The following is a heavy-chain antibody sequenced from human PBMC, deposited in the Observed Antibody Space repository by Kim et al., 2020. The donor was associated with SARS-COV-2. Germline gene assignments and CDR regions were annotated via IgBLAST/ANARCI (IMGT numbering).Heavy chain of an antibody. J-gene: IGHJ5*02. CDR2: ILYDGSNK. CDR1: GFTFSSYD. CDR3: AADILGFTVTPLAAFDP. D-gene: IGHD4-17*01. V-gene: IGHV3-30-3*01. Sequence: GGSLRLSCAASGFTFSSYDMPWVRQAPGKGLEWVAVILYDGSNKYYADSVKGRFTISRDNSKNTPYLQMNSLRAEETAVYYCAADILGFTVTPLAAFDPWGQGTLVTVSS.